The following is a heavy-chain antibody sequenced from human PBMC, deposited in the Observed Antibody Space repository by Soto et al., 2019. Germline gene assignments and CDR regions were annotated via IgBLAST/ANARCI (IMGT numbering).Heavy chain of an antibody. V-gene: IGHV1-2*02. CDR2: INPNGGGT. CDR1: GYTFISYD. J-gene: IGHJ3*02. D-gene: IGHD5-18*01. Sequence: QVQLVESGAEVKKPGASVRVSCKASGYTFISYDINWVRQAPGQGLEWMGWINPNGGGTNYAQKFQGMVTMTRDTSISTAYMELSSLSSDDTAVYYCARSRIQLWPDALDIWGQGTMVTVSS. CDR3: ARSRIQLWPDALDI.